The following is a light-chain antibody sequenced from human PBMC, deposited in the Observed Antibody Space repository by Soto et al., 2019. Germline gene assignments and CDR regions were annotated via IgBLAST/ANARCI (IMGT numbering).Light chain of an antibody. J-gene: IGKJ1*01. CDR3: LQHNSYPQT. CDR1: QGIRDA. CDR2: AAS. Sequence: DIQMTQSPSSLSASVGDRVTITCRASQGIRDALGWYQQKPGKAPKRLIYAASSLQSGVPSRFSGSGSGTEFTLTISSLQPEDFATNSCLQHNSYPQTFGQGTKVEI. V-gene: IGKV1-17*01.